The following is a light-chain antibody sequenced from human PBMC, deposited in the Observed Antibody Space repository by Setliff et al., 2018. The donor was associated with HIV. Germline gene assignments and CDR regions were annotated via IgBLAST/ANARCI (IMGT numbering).Light chain of an antibody. Sequence: QSALTQPASVSGSPGQSITISCTGSSNDVGGYNYVSWYQQQSGKAPKLVIYDVSHRPSGVSDRFSGSKSGNTASLTISGLQAEDEGDYYCSSYTSDSSLVFGTGTKGTVL. CDR2: DVS. CDR3: SSYTSDSSLV. J-gene: IGLJ1*01. CDR1: SNDVGGYNY. V-gene: IGLV2-14*03.